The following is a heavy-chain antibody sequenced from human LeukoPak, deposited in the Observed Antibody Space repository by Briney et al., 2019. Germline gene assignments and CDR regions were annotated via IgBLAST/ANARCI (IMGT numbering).Heavy chain of an antibody. CDR1: GYTFTSYD. CDR3: ARDVGATTAY. J-gene: IGHJ3*01. Sequence: GASVKVSCKASGYTFTSYDINWVRQATGQGLEWMGGIIPIFGTANYAQKFQGRVTITADESTSTAYMELSSLRSEDTAVYYCARDVGATTAYWGQGTMVTVSS. V-gene: IGHV1-69*13. D-gene: IGHD1-26*01. CDR2: IIPIFGTA.